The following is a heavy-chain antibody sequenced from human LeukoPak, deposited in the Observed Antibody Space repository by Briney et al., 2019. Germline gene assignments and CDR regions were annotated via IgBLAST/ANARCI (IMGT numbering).Heavy chain of an antibody. V-gene: IGHV3-23*01. CDR1: GFTFSTYT. CDR2: IGNNGGGI. D-gene: IGHD7-27*01. Sequence: GGSLRLSCAASGFTFSTYTMYWVRHPPGKSLEWVSIIGNNGGGIHYADSVRGRFTISRDNSKNALYLQMNSLRVEDTAVYYCEIDPNWGTHSWGQGVLVTVSS. CDR3: EIDPNWGTHS. J-gene: IGHJ4*02.